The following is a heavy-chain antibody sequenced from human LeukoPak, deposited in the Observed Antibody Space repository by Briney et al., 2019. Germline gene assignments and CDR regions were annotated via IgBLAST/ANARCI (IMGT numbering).Heavy chain of an antibody. CDR2: VTNDENYK. J-gene: IGHJ4*02. CDR1: GFTFSSHD. Sequence: GGSLRLSCAASGFTFSSHDMHWVRQAPGKGLEWVAMVTNDENYKNYADSVKGRFTISRDNAKNSLYLQMNSLRAEDTAVYYCTRVNRDWSPAYWGQGTLVTVSS. D-gene: IGHD3/OR15-3a*01. CDR3: TRVNRDWSPAY. V-gene: IGHV3-30*03.